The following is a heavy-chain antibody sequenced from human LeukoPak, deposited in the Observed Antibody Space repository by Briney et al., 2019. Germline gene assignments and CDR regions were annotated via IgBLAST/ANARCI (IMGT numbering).Heavy chain of an antibody. J-gene: IGHJ4*02. D-gene: IGHD6-19*01. V-gene: IGHV3-43*01. Sequence: PGGSLRLSCAASGFNFDDHTMHWVRQAPGKGLEWISLISWAGGSTYYADSVKGRFTISRDNSKNSLYLHMTRLKTEDTALYYCAKDGSGSSDWYAYFFDYWGQGTLVTVSS. CDR1: GFNFDDHT. CDR2: ISWAGGST. CDR3: AKDGSGSSDWYAYFFDY.